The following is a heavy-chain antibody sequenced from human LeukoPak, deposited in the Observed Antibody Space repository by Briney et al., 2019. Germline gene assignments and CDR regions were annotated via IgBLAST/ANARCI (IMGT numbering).Heavy chain of an antibody. J-gene: IGHJ4*02. V-gene: IGHV3-23*01. CDR3: DKGLRLATNFDY. Sequence: GGSLRLSCAASGFTFSSYAMNWVRQAPGKGLEWVSAISSSGGSTYYADSVKGRFTISRDNAKNTLYLQMNSLRAEDTAVYYCDKGLRLATNFDYWGQGTLVTVSS. CDR2: ISSSGGST. D-gene: IGHD3-16*01. CDR1: GFTFSSYA.